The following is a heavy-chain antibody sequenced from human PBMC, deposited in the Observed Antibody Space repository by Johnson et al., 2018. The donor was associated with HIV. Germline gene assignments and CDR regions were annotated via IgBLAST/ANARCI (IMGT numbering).Heavy chain of an antibody. CDR1: GFSSSNSD. V-gene: IGHV3-33*06. CDR2: IWYDGSNK. J-gene: IGHJ3*02. CDR3: AKGSPRSVNDAFDI. Sequence: HVQLVESGGGLVQPGGSLRLSCAASGFSSSNSDMHWVRQAPGKGLEWVAVIWYDGSNKYYADSVKGRFTISRDNSKNTLYLQMNSLRAEDTAVYYCAKGSPRSVNDAFDIWGQGTMITVSS. D-gene: IGHD2/OR15-2a*01.